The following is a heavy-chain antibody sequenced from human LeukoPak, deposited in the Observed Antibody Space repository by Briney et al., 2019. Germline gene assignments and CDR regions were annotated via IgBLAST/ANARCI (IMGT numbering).Heavy chain of an antibody. CDR2: IYHSGST. Sequence: SETLSLTCSVSGNSISNGYYRGWIRQPPGKGLEWIGTIYHSGSTYYNPSLKSRVTISVDTSKNHFSLKLNSVTAADTAVYYCAREKYSGSYKGYFDYWGQGTLVTVSS. D-gene: IGHD1-26*01. CDR1: GNSISNGYY. J-gene: IGHJ4*02. CDR3: AREKYSGSYKGYFDY. V-gene: IGHV4-38-2*02.